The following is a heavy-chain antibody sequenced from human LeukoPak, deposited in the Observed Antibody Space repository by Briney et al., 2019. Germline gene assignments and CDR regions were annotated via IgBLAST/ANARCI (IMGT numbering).Heavy chain of an antibody. D-gene: IGHD3-22*01. CDR1: GYTFNNYN. Sequence: AAVKISCKASGYTFNNYNIHWLRQAPGQGLEWMGIVNPGGDSTNYAQDFQGRLTLTGDTSTSTVYMELSSLRSEDTAVYYCAKAGPNSYDSSGYLAHFDYWGQGTLVTVSS. CDR3: AKAGPNSYDSSGYLAHFDY. CDR2: VNPGGDST. V-gene: IGHV1-46*02. J-gene: IGHJ4*02.